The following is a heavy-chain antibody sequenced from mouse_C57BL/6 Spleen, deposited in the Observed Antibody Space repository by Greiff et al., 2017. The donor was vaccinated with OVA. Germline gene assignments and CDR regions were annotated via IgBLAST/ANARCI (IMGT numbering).Heavy chain of an antibody. Sequence: EVQRVESGPELVKPGASVKMSCKASGYTFTDYNMHWVKQSHGKSLEWIGYINPNNGGTSYNQKFKGKATLTADKTSSTAYMELRSLTSEDSAVYFCARDTTNDYWGQGTTLTVSS. CDR3: ARDTTNDY. CDR2: INPNNGGT. CDR1: GYTFTDYN. V-gene: IGHV1-22*01. J-gene: IGHJ2*01. D-gene: IGHD1-1*01.